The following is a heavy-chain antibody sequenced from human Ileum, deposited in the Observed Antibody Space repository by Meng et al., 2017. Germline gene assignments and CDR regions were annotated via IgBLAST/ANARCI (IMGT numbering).Heavy chain of an antibody. J-gene: IGHJ5*02. CDR3: ARHDVVPVIRHGFDP. D-gene: IGHD3-10*01. V-gene: IGHV4-59*08. Sequence: QVQLQESGPGLVKPSGPLSLTCTVSGGSISNYYWSWIRQPPGKGLEWSGYSHNGATTKYSPSLKSRVTISEDTSKNQFSLKLSSVTAADTAVYYCARHDVVPVIRHGFDPWGQGTLVTVSS. CDR1: GGSISNYY. CDR2: SHNGATT.